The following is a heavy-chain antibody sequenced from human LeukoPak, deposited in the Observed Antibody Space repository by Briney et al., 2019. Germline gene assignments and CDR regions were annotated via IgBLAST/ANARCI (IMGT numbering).Heavy chain of an antibody. Sequence: ASVKVSCKASGYTFTGYYMHWVRQAPGQGLEWMGRINPNGGGTNYAQKFQGRVTMTRDTSISTAYMELSRLRSDDTAVYYCARAKYYYDSSGHPEDYWGQGTLVTVSS. CDR3: ARAKYYYDSSGHPEDY. V-gene: IGHV1-2*06. CDR1: GYTFTGYY. D-gene: IGHD3-22*01. CDR2: INPNGGGT. J-gene: IGHJ4*02.